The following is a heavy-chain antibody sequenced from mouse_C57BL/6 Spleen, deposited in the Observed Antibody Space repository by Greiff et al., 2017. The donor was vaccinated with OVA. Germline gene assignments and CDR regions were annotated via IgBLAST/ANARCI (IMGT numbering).Heavy chain of an antibody. CDR1: GYTFTDYN. CDR2: INPNNGGT. D-gene: IGHD1-1*01. V-gene: IGHV1-18*01. CDR3: ARGPLITTVVAGFDY. J-gene: IGHJ2*01. Sequence: VQLKESGPELVKPGASVKIPCKASGYTFTDYNMDWVKQSHGKSLEWIGDINPNNGGTIYNQKFKGKATLTVDKSSSTAYMELRSLTSEDTAVYYCARGPLITTVVAGFDYWGQGTTLTVSS.